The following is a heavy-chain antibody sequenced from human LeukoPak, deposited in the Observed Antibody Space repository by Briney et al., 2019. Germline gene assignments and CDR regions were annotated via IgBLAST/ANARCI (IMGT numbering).Heavy chain of an antibody. CDR2: INPSGGST. J-gene: IGHJ4*02. CDR1: GYTFTSYY. V-gene: IGHV1-46*01. CDR3: ARDQGNWNRDY. D-gene: IGHD1-1*01. Sequence: ASVKVSCKASGYTFTSYYMHWVRQAPGQGLEWMGIINPSGGSTSYAQKFQGRVTMTRDTSISTAYMELSRLRSDDTAVYYCARDQGNWNRDYWGQGTLVTVSS.